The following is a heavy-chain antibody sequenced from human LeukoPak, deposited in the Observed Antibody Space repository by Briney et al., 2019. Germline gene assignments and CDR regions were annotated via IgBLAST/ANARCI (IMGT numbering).Heavy chain of an antibody. Sequence: SVKVSCKASGGTFSSYTISWVRQAPGQGLEWMGRIIPILGIANYAQKFQGRVTITADKSTSTAYMELSSLRSEDTAVYYRARSPLTDIVVVPAAIYYYYYMDVWGKGTTVTVSS. D-gene: IGHD2-2*02. CDR3: ARSPLTDIVVVPAAIYYYYYMDV. J-gene: IGHJ6*03. CDR2: IIPILGIA. V-gene: IGHV1-69*02. CDR1: GGTFSSYT.